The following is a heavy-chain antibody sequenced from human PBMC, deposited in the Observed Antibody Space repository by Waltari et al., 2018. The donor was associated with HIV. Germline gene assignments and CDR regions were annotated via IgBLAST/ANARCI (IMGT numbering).Heavy chain of an antibody. J-gene: IGHJ4*02. V-gene: IGHV5-51*01. D-gene: IGHD4-4*01. CDR1: GYNFGRYW. CDR2: IFPGDSNT. Sequence: EVQLEQSGAEMKKPGESLRISCKASGYNFGRYWISWVRQIPGKGLEWMGIIFPGDSNTRYSPSFRGQVTISADKSINTTFLQWTTLKASDSAIYYCATGSDHYCDFWGQGTQVTVSS. CDR3: ATGSDHYCDF.